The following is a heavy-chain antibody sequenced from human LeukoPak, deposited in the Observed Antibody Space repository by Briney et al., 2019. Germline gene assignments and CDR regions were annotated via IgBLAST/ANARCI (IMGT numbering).Heavy chain of an antibody. CDR2: IYYSGST. Sequence: TQTLSLTCTVSGGSISSGGYYWSWIRQHPGKGLEWIGYIYYSGSTYYNPSLKSRVTISVDTSKNQFSLKLSSVTAADTAVYYCARGRPYQLLYYDYWGQGTLVTVSS. D-gene: IGHD2-2*01. J-gene: IGHJ4*02. CDR3: ARGRPYQLLYYDY. CDR1: GGSISSGGYY. V-gene: IGHV4-31*03.